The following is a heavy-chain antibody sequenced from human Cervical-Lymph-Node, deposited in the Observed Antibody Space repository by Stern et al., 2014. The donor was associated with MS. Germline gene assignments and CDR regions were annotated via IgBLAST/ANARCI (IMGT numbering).Heavy chain of an antibody. Sequence: QMQLVQSGAEVTKPGASGKVSCKASGYTFTSYYLHWVRQAPGQGLEWMGVINPSGDGTTYAQKFQGRLTMTTDTSTSTLYMELSSLRSEDTAVYYCTRPLAGTTLLFDYWGQGTLVTVSS. CDR3: TRPLAGTTLLFDY. J-gene: IGHJ4*02. CDR1: GYTFTSYY. CDR2: INPSGDGT. D-gene: IGHD1-1*01. V-gene: IGHV1-46*03.